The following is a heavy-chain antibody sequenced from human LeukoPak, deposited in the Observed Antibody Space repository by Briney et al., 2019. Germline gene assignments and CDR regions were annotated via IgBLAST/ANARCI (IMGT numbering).Heavy chain of an antibody. J-gene: IGHJ4*02. CDR3: ARERPRGWYFDY. V-gene: IGHV3-11*04. CDR1: GFTFSDYY. D-gene: IGHD6-19*01. CDR2: ISSSGSTI. Sequence: EGSLRLSCAASGFTFSDYYMSWIRQAPGKGLEWVSYISSSGSTIYYADSVKGRFTISRDNAKNSLYLQMNSLRAEDTAVYYCARERPRGWYFDYWGQGTLVTVSS.